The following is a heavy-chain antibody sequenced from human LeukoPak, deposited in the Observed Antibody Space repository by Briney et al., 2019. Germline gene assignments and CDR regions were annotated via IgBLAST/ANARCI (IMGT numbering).Heavy chain of an antibody. Sequence: GGSLGLSCAASGFTFSSYWMSWVRQAPGKGLEWVANIKQDGSEKYYVDSVKGRFTISRDNAKNSLYLQMNSLRAEDTAVYYCARDRSRTTVDAFDIWGQGTMVTVSS. CDR3: ARDRSRTTVDAFDI. CDR1: GFTFSSYW. V-gene: IGHV3-7*01. CDR2: IKQDGSEK. J-gene: IGHJ3*02. D-gene: IGHD4-17*01.